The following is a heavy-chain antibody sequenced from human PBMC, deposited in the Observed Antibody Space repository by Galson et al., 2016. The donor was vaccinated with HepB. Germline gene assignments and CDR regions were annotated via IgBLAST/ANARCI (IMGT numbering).Heavy chain of an antibody. J-gene: IGHJ4*02. Sequence: SLRLSCAASGFTFSSYSMHWVRQAPGKGLEWVAIISYDGTNKYYADSVKGRFTIARDNSKNTLSLQMNSLRTEDTAVYYCARESLIAAPAQFDYWVQGTLATVSS. V-gene: IGHV3-30-3*01. CDR3: ARESLIAAPAQFDY. D-gene: IGHD6-13*01. CDR1: GFTFSSYS. CDR2: ISYDGTNK.